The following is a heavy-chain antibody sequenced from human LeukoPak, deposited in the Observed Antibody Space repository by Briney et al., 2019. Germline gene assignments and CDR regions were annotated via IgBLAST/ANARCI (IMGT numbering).Heavy chain of an antibody. Sequence: ASVKVSCKASGYTFTSYGISWVRQAPGQGLEWMGWISAYNGNTNYAQKLQGRVTMTTDTSTSTAYMELRSLRSDDTAVYYCARDRYPERYCTNGVCPGPNYWGQGTLVTVSS. CDR3: ARDRYPERYCTNGVCPGPNY. CDR2: ISAYNGNT. V-gene: IGHV1-18*01. CDR1: GYTFTSYG. J-gene: IGHJ4*02. D-gene: IGHD2-8*01.